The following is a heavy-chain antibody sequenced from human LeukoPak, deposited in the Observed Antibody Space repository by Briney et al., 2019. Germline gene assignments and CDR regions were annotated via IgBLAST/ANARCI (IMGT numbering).Heavy chain of an antibody. J-gene: IGHJ3*02. CDR3: AREGSGPRDAFDI. CDR1: GFTFSSYN. CDR2: ISSSSDTI. V-gene: IGHV3-48*04. Sequence: PGGSLRLSCAASGFTFSSYNMNWVRQAPGKGLEWVSYISSSSDTIYYADSVKGRFTISRDNPKNSLYLQMNSLRPEDTAVYYCAREGSGPRDAFDIWGQGTMVTVSS. D-gene: IGHD1-26*01.